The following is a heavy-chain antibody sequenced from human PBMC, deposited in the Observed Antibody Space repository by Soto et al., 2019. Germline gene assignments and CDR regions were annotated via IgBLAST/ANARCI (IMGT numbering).Heavy chain of an antibody. CDR2: IYYSGST. Sequence: PSETLSLTCAVSGGSISSGGYSWSWIRQPPGKGLEWIGYIYYSGSTNYNPSLKSRVTISVDTSKNQFSLKLSSVTAADTAVYYCARTGYCISTSCYAVIYWGQGTLVTVSS. D-gene: IGHD2-2*01. V-gene: IGHV4-61*08. CDR1: GGSISSGGYS. J-gene: IGHJ4*02. CDR3: ARTGYCISTSCYAVIY.